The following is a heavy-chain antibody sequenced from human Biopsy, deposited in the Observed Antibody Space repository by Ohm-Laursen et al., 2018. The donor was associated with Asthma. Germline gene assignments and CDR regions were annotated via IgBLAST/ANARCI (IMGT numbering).Heavy chain of an antibody. CDR2: TRNKADSYTT. CDR3: ASDLGGYYYDSSGYSSDY. CDR1: GFTFSDHY. J-gene: IGHJ4*02. V-gene: IGHV3-72*01. Sequence: SLRLSCSASGFTFSDHYMDWVRQAPGKGLEWVGRTRNKADSYTTEYAASVKGRFTISRDDSKNSLYLQMNSLKTEDTAMYYCASDLGGYYYDSSGYSSDYWGQGTLVTVSS. D-gene: IGHD3-22*01.